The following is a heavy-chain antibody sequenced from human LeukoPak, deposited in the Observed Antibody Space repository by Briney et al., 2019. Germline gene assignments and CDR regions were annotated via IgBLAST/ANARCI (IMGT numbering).Heavy chain of an antibody. D-gene: IGHD3-10*01. V-gene: IGHV4-4*02. J-gene: IGHJ4*02. Sequence: SETLSLTCGVSGGSISNTNWWTWVRQPPGKGLEWIGEVNLQGSTNYNPSLKSRVAISVDKSENHISLKLTSVTAADTAVYYCASSMDSGSSPIDYWGQGTLVTVSS. CDR2: VNLQGST. CDR1: GGSISNTNW. CDR3: ASSMDSGSSPIDY.